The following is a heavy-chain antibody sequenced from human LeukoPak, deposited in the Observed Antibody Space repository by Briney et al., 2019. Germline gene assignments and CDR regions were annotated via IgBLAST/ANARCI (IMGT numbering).Heavy chain of an antibody. V-gene: IGHV3-30*18. D-gene: IGHD3-22*01. CDR1: GFTFSSYG. CDR3: AKDLIKSMIVVVTLTHFDY. J-gene: IGHJ4*02. Sequence: GRSLRLSCAASGFTFSSYGMHWVRQVPGKGLEWVAVISYDGSNKYYADSVEGRFTISRDNSKNTLYLQMNSLRAEDTAVYYCAKDLIKSMIVVVTLTHFDYWGQGTLVTVSS. CDR2: ISYDGSNK.